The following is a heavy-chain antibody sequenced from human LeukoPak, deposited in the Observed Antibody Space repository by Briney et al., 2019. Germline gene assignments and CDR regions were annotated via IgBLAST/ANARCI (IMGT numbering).Heavy chain of an antibody. Sequence: ASVKVSCKASGYTFTGYYMHWVRQAPGQGLEWMGWINPNSGGTNYAQKFQGRVTMTRDTSISTAYMELSRLRSDDTAVYYCARFSGSYWGVDYWGQGTLVTVSS. CDR1: GYTFTGYY. CDR3: ARFSGSYWGVDY. D-gene: IGHD1-26*01. CDR2: INPNSGGT. V-gene: IGHV1-2*02. J-gene: IGHJ4*02.